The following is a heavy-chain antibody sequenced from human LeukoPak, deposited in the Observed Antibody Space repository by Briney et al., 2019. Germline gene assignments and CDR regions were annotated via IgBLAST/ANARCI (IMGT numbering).Heavy chain of an antibody. CDR3: ARDTYYYGSGTYYFNY. CDR2: IYYSGST. Sequence: SETLSLTCTVSGGSISSSSYYWGWIRQPPGKGLEWIGSIYYSGSTYYNPSLKSRVTISVDTSKNQFSLKLSSVTAADTAVYYCARDTYYYGSGTYYFNYWGQGTLVTVSS. V-gene: IGHV4-39*07. D-gene: IGHD3-10*01. J-gene: IGHJ4*02. CDR1: GGSISSSSYY.